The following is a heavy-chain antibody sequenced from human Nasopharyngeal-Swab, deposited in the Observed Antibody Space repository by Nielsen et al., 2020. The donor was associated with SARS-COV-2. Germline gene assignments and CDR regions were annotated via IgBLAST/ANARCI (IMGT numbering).Heavy chain of an antibody. Sequence: SETLSLTCAVYGGSFSGYYWSWIRQPPGKGLEWIGEINHSGSTNYNPSLKSRVTISVDTSKNQFSLKLSSVTAADTAVYYCARGTIVRNWFDPWGQGTLVTASS. J-gene: IGHJ5*02. D-gene: IGHD2/OR15-2a*01. CDR2: INHSGST. V-gene: IGHV4-34*01. CDR3: ARGTIVRNWFDP. CDR1: GGSFSGYY.